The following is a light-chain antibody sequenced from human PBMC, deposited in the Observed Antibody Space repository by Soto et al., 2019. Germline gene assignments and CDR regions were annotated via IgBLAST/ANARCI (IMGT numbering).Light chain of an antibody. Sequence: QSVLTQPPSISAAPGQKVTISYSGSTSNIGNNYVSWYQQLPGTASKLLIYENNKRPSGIPDRFSGSKPGTSATLGITGLQTGDEADYYCGTWDSSLSAGVFGGGTKLTVL. J-gene: IGLJ3*02. V-gene: IGLV1-51*02. CDR1: TSNIGNNY. CDR3: GTWDSSLSAGV. CDR2: ENN.